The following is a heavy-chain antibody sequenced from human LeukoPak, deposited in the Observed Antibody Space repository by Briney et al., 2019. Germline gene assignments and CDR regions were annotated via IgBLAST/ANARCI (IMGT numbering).Heavy chain of an antibody. Sequence: SETLSLTCTVSGGSISSYYWSWIRQPPGKGLEWIGYIYYSGSTNYNPSLKSRVTISVDTSKNQFSLKLSSVTAADTAVYYCARVVRGVIPRLDYWGQGTLVTVSS. CDR3: ARVVRGVIPRLDY. CDR1: GGSISSYY. J-gene: IGHJ4*02. V-gene: IGHV4-59*01. D-gene: IGHD3-10*01. CDR2: IYYSGST.